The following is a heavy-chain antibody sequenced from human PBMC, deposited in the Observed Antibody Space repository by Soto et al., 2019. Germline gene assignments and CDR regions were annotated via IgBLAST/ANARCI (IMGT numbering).Heavy chain of an antibody. CDR1: GGSTNSRSDY. D-gene: IGHD3-10*01. Sequence: SETLSLTCTVSGGSTNSRSDYWGWIRQPPGKGLEWIGSVYYSGSTHDNPSLQSRVTISVDTSRNQFSLNLISVTAADTAVYFCARHRGPMVRGVITNWFDPWGQGTLVTVSS. J-gene: IGHJ5*02. CDR2: VYYSGST. CDR3: ARHRGPMVRGVITNWFDP. V-gene: IGHV4-39*01.